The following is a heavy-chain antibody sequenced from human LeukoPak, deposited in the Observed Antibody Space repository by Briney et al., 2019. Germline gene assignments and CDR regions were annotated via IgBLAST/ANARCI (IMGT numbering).Heavy chain of an antibody. V-gene: IGHV4-34*01. CDR3: ASSRGCSSTSCYYYYGMDV. Sequence: SETLSLTCAVYGGSFSGYYWSWIRQPPGKGLEWIGEINHSGSTNYNPSLKSRVTMSVDTSKNQFSLKLSSVTAADTAVYYCASSRGCSSTSCYYYYGMDVWGQGTTVTVSS. J-gene: IGHJ6*02. CDR2: INHSGST. CDR1: GGSFSGYY. D-gene: IGHD2-2*01.